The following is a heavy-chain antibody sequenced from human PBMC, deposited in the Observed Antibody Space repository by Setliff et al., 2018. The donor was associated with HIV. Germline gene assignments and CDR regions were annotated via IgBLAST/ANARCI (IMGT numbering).Heavy chain of an antibody. CDR1: GFTLTELS. CDR3: TTGLPLFCSGGSCLFDF. CDR2: FNPEDGKT. Sequence: GASVKVSCKVSGFTLTELSMHWVRQAPGKGLEWMGSFNPEDGKTIYAQKFQGRVTMIEDTSTDTAYMELSGLRSEDTAVYYCTTGLPLFCSGGSCLFDFWGQGTLVTVSS. J-gene: IGHJ4*02. V-gene: IGHV1-24*01. D-gene: IGHD2-15*01.